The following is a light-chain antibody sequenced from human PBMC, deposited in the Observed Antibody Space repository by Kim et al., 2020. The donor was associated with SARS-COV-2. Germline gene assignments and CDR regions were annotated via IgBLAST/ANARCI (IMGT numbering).Light chain of an antibody. V-gene: IGLV1-47*01. CDR2: GNN. Sequence: GQGVTISVSGSSPNFEKNYASWYQQVPGTSHKVLIHGNNLRPSGVPDRFSGSKSGSAASLAISGLRSEDEADYYCAAWDDRLSGRVFGGGTKLTVL. CDR3: AAWDDRLSGRV. CDR1: SPNFEKNY. J-gene: IGLJ3*02.